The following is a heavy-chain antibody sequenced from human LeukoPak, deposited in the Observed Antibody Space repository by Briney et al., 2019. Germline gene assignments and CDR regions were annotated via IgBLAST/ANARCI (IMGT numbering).Heavy chain of an antibody. Sequence: SVKVSCKASGGTFSSYAISWVRQAPGQGLEWMGRIIPIFGTANYAQKFQGRVTITTDESTSTAYVELSSLRSEDTAVYYCARDYRIVGATSWYLDYWGQGTLVTVSS. V-gene: IGHV1-69*05. CDR3: ARDYRIVGATSWYLDY. J-gene: IGHJ4*02. D-gene: IGHD1-26*01. CDR2: IIPIFGTA. CDR1: GGTFSSYA.